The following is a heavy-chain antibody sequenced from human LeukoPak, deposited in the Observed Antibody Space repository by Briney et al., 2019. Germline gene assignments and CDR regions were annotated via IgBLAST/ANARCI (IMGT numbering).Heavy chain of an antibody. CDR3: ANRESSWPIQFFDY. CDR1: GFAFSNYA. D-gene: IGHD6-13*01. CDR2: ISGSGSRT. J-gene: IGHJ4*02. V-gene: IGHV3-23*01. Sequence: GGSLRLSCAASGFAFSNYAMSWVRQAPGKGLEWVSAISGSGSRTFYADSEKGRFTISRDNSKNTLYLEMNSLIAEDTAVYYCANRESSWPIQFFDYWGQGTLVTVSS.